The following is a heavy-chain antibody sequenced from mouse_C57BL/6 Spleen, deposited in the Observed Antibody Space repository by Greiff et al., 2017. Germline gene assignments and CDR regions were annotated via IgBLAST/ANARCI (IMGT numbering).Heavy chain of an antibody. V-gene: IGHV5-9*01. CDR2: ISGGGGNT. CDR3: ARRGGNYGDLDY. Sequence: EVKLMESGGGLVKPGGSLKLSCAASGFTFSSYTMSWVRQTPEKRLEWVATISGGGGNTYYPDSVKGRFTISRDNAKNTLYLQMSSLRSEDTDLYYCARRGGNYGDLDYWGQGTTLTVSS. J-gene: IGHJ2*01. CDR1: GFTFSSYT. D-gene: IGHD2-1*01.